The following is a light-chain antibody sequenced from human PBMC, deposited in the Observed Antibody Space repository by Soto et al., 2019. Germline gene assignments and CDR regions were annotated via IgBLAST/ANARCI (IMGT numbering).Light chain of an antibody. V-gene: IGKV2-30*01. Sequence: DVVMTQSPLSLPVTLGQPASISCRSSQSLVYSDGNTYLSWFQQRPGQSPRRLLYKVSNRDSGVPDRFRDSGSGTDFTLKVSRVEAEDVGVYYCMQGTHWPITFGQGTRLEIK. J-gene: IGKJ5*01. CDR3: MQGTHWPIT. CDR2: KVS. CDR1: QSLVYSDGNTY.